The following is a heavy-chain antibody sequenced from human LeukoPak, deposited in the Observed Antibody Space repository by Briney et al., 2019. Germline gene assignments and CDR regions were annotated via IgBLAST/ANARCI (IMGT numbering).Heavy chain of an antibody. CDR3: ARDRVVVVVAAIKYYYYYMDV. Sequence: SETLSLTCAVYGGSFSGYYWSWIRQPPGKGLEWIGEINHSGSTNYNPSLKSRVTISVDTSKNQFSLKLSSVTAADTAVYYCARDRVVVVVAAIKYYYYYMDVWGKGTTVTVSS. CDR1: GGSFSGYY. J-gene: IGHJ6*03. D-gene: IGHD2-15*01. V-gene: IGHV4-34*01. CDR2: INHSGST.